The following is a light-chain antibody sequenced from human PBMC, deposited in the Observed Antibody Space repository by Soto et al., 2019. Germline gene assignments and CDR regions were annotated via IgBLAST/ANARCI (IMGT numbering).Light chain of an antibody. CDR3: QSYDTSLSGSRV. CDR1: SSNIGAGYD. CDR2: ANF. J-gene: IGLJ3*02. Sequence: QSVLTQPPSVSGAPGQRVTISCTGSSSNIGAGYDVHWYQQFPGTAPKVLIYANFNRPSGVPGRFSGSKSGTSAYLAITGLQAEDEADYYCQSYDTSLSGSRVFGGGTQLTVL. V-gene: IGLV1-40*01.